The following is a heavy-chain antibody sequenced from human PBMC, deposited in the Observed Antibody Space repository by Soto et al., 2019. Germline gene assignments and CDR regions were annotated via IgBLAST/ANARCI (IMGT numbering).Heavy chain of an antibody. CDR3: ARMTYYYDSSGYPLDP. D-gene: IGHD3-22*01. V-gene: IGHV1-2*04. CDR1: GYIFTAYY. Sequence: ALLKVSWKGFGYIFTAYYIHWVRQATGQGLEWMGWINPNSGGTNYAQKFQGWVTMTRDTSISTAYMELSSLRSEDTAVYYCARMTYYYDSSGYPLDPWGQGTLVTVSS. J-gene: IGHJ5*02. CDR2: INPNSGGT.